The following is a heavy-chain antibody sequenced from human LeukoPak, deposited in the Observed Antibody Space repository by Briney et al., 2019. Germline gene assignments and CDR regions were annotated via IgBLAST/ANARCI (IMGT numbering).Heavy chain of an antibody. D-gene: IGHD2-15*01. CDR3: AIPPVVPASN. J-gene: IGHJ4*02. V-gene: IGHV3-21*01. CDR2: ISSSSSYI. CDR1: GFTFRSYS. Sequence: GGSLRLSCGASGFTFRSYSMNWVRQAPGKGLEWVSSISSSSSYIYYADSVKGRFTISRDNAKNSLYLQMDSLRVEDTAVYYCAIPPVVPASNWAQGTLVTVSS.